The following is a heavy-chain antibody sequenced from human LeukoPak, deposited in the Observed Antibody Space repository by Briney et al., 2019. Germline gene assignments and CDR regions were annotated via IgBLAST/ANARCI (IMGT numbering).Heavy chain of an antibody. CDR2: IYPGDSDT. V-gene: IGHV5-51*01. D-gene: IGHD3-22*01. CDR1: GYSFTSYW. Sequence: GESLKISCKGSGYSFTSYWIGWVRQMPGKGLEWMGIIYPGDSDTRYSPPFQGQVTISADKSISTAYLQWSSLKASDTAMYYCARRRYYDSSGYYADYWGQGTLVTVSS. CDR3: ARRRYYDSSGYYADY. J-gene: IGHJ4*02.